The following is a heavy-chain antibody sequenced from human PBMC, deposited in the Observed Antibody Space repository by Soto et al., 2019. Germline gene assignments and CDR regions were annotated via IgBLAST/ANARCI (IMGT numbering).Heavy chain of an antibody. CDR1: GFTFSDHY. D-gene: IGHD6-6*01. Sequence: GGSLRLSCTASGFTFSDHYMAWFRQSPERGLEWLAYISHRSLTIYHARSVKDRFTISRDDATDSLYLQMNSLRVEDAAVYFCARGGGSSPFDYWGQGTVVTVSS. J-gene: IGHJ4*02. CDR3: ARGGGSSPFDY. CDR2: ISHRSLTI. V-gene: IGHV3-11*01.